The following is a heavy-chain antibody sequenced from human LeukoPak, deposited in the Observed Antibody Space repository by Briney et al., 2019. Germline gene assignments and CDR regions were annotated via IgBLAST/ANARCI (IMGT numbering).Heavy chain of an antibody. CDR1: GFTFSGYW. J-gene: IGHJ4*02. CDR2: IKQDGSEK. CDR3: ARDHGYSGYDYDY. V-gene: IGHV3-7*01. Sequence: GGSLRLSCAASGFTFSGYWMSWVRQAPGKGLEWVANIKQDGSEKYYVDSVKGRFTISRDNAKNSLYLQMNSLRAEDTAVYYCARDHGYSGYDYDYWGQGTLVTVSS. D-gene: IGHD5-12*01.